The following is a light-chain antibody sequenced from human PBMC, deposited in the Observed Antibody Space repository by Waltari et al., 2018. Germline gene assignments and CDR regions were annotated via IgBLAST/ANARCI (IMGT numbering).Light chain of an antibody. CDR1: SGSVASPSY. CDR2: QTN. V-gene: IGLV8-61*01. J-gene: IGLJ3*02. CDR3: LLYMGSGIWV. Sequence: QTVVTQEPSLSVSPGGTVTLTCAFSSGSVASPSYASRSPRTPGQAPRTLVYQTNTRSSGVPDRFSGSSLGNKAVLTITGAQADDESDYYCLLYMGSGIWVFGGGTKLTVL.